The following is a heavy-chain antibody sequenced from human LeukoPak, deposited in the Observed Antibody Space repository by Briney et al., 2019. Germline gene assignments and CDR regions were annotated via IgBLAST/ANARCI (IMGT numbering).Heavy chain of an antibody. Sequence: GGSLRLSCAASGFTFDDYAMHWVRQAPGKGLEWVSGISWNGGSIGYADSVKGRFTISRDNAKNTLYLQMTSLRAEDTAVYYCAREYSGMWGQGTLVTVSS. CDR3: AREYSGM. D-gene: IGHD5-12*01. CDR2: ISWNGGSI. J-gene: IGHJ4*02. CDR1: GFTFDDYA. V-gene: IGHV3-9*01.